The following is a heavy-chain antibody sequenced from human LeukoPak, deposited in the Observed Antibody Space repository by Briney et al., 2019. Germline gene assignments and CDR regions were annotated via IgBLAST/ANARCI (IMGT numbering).Heavy chain of an antibody. CDR3: ARYYYDSSGFSQTFFDC. CDR2: IIPIFGIA. CDR1: GGGFSSYA. D-gene: IGHD3-22*01. V-gene: IGHV1-69*04. Sequence: SVKVSCKASGGGFSSYAISGVRQAPGQGLEWMGRIIPIFGIANYAQKFQGRVTITADKSTSTAYMELSSLRSEDTAVYYCARYYYDSSGFSQTFFDCWGQGTLVTVSS. J-gene: IGHJ4*02.